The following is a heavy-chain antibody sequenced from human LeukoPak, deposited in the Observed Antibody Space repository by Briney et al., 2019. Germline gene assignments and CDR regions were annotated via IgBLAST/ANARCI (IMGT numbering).Heavy chain of an antibody. CDR2: ISGSGGST. CDR3: AKDKRAIKAYYFDY. CDR1: GFTFSSYA. Sequence: GGSLRLSCAASGFTFSSYAMSWVRQAPGKGLEWVSAISGSGGSTYYADSVKGRFTISRDNSKNTLYLQMNSLSAEDTAVYYCAKDKRAIKAYYFDYWGQGTLVTVSS. D-gene: IGHD6-25*01. V-gene: IGHV3-23*01. J-gene: IGHJ4*02.